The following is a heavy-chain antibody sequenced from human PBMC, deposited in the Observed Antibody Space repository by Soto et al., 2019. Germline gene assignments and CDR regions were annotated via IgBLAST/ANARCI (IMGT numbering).Heavy chain of an antibody. J-gene: IGHJ6*02. CDR1: GGSFSGYY. CDR3: VSTMVRGVNNYYYYYGMDV. CDR2: INHSGST. V-gene: IGHV4-34*01. D-gene: IGHD3-10*01. Sequence: SETLSLTCAVYGGSFSGYYWSWIRQPPGKGLEWIGEINHSGSTNYNPSLKSRVTISVDTSKNQFSLKLSSVTAADTAVYYCVSTMVRGVNNYYYYYGMDVWGQGTTVTVSS.